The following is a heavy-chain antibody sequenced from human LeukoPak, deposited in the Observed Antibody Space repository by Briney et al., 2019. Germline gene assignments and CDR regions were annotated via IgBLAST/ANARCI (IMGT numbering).Heavy chain of an antibody. CDR3: ARDGGYYDSSGLAYFDY. Sequence: HPGGSLRLSCAASGFTFSSYSMNWVRQAPGKGLEWVSYISSSSSTIYYADSVKGRFTISRDNAKNSLYLQMNSLRAEDTAVYYCARDGGYYDSSGLAYFDYWGQGTLVTVSS. D-gene: IGHD3-22*01. CDR1: GFTFSSYS. CDR2: ISSSSSTI. J-gene: IGHJ4*02. V-gene: IGHV3-48*04.